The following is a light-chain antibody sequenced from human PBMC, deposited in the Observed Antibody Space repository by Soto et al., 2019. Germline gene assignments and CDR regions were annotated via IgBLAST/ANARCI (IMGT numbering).Light chain of an antibody. CDR1: SGHSGYI. J-gene: IGLJ2*01. Sequence: QSVLTQSSSASASLGSSVKLTCTLSSGHSGYIIAWHQQQPGKAPRYLMKLEGSGSYNKGSGDPDRFSGSSFGADRYLTISNLQFEDEADYYCETWDSDTRVFGGGTKVTVL. V-gene: IGLV4-60*02. CDR3: ETWDSDTRV. CDR2: LEGSGSY.